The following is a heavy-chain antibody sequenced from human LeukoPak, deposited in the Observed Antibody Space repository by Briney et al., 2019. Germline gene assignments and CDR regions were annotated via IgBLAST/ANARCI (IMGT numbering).Heavy chain of an antibody. CDR3: ARAGYYDFWSGYSSLGSENWFDP. Sequence: SQTLSLTCTVSGGSISSGGYYWSWIRQHPGKGLEWIGYIYYSGSTYYNPSLKSRVTISVDTSKSQFSLKLSSVTAADTAVYYCARAGYYDFWSGYSSLGSENWFDPWGQGTLVTVSS. CDR2: IYYSGST. CDR1: GGSISSGGYY. V-gene: IGHV4-31*03. J-gene: IGHJ5*02. D-gene: IGHD3-3*01.